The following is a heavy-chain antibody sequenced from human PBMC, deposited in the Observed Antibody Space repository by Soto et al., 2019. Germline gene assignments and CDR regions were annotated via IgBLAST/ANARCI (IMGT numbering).Heavy chain of an antibody. CDR3: TSGGDGDFWSGSFDY. J-gene: IGHJ4*02. Sequence: PGGSLRLSCAASGFTFSDYYMSWIRQAPGKGLEWVSYISSSGSTIHYADSVKGRFTISRDNAKNSLYLQMNSLRAEDTAVYYCTSGGDGDFWSGSFDYWGQGTLVTVSS. V-gene: IGHV3-11*01. CDR1: GFTFSDYY. D-gene: IGHD3-3*01. CDR2: ISSSGSTI.